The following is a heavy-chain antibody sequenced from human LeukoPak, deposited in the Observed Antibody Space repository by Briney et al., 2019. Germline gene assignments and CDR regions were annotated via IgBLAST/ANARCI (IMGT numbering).Heavy chain of an antibody. D-gene: IGHD3-16*02. CDR2: INPNSGGT. Sequence: GASVKVSCKASGYTFTGYYMHWVRQAPGQGLEWMGWINPNSGGTNYAQKFQGRVTMTRDTSISTAYMELSRLRSDDTAVYYCARVSLRSGDYYYYYMDVWGKGTTVTISS. CDR3: ARVSLRSGDYYYYYMDV. V-gene: IGHV1-2*02. CDR1: GYTFTGYY. J-gene: IGHJ6*03.